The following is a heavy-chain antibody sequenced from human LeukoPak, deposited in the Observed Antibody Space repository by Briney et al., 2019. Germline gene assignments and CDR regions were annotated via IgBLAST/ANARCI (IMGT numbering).Heavy chain of an antibody. D-gene: IGHD6-19*01. J-gene: IGHJ4*02. V-gene: IGHV4-4*07. CDR1: GGSISSYH. CDR3: ARDRDGVAVAGTDY. CDR2: IYTSGST. Sequence: SETLSLTCTVSGGSISSYHWSWIRQPAGKGLEWIGRIYTSGSTNYNPSLKSRVTMSVDTSKNQFSLKLSSVTAADTAVYYCARDRDGVAVAGTDYWGQGTLVTASS.